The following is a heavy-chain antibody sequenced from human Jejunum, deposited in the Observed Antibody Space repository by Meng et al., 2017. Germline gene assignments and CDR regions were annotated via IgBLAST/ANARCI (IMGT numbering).Heavy chain of an antibody. V-gene: IGHV3-15*01. CDR1: GFKFTDAW. Sequence: GESLKISCVASGFKFTDAWMGWVRQVPGKGLEWVGLIRSKGSGGSTDFAAPVKGRFTISRDDSKTSVYRQMNSLKTEDTAIYYCTWTTTFGGVTGKWGQGTRVTVSS. J-gene: IGHJ4*02. D-gene: IGHD3-16*01. CDR2: IRSKGSGGST. CDR3: TWTTTFGGVTGK.